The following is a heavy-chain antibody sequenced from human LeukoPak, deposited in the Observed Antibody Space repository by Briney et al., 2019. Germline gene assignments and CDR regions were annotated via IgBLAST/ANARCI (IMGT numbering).Heavy chain of an antibody. V-gene: IGHV3-9*01. CDR2: ISRNSGSI. J-gene: IGHJ6*02. Sequence: GGSLRLSCAASGFTFDDYAMHWVRQAPGKGLGWVSGISRNSGSIGYADSVKGRFTISRDNAKNSLYLQMNSLRTEDTALYYCAKAKGYHYYYGMDVWGQGTTVTVSS. CDR1: GFTFDDYA. CDR3: AKAKGYHYYYGMDV.